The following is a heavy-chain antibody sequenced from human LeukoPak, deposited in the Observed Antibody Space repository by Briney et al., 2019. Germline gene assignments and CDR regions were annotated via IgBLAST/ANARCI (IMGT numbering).Heavy chain of an antibody. J-gene: IGHJ4*02. CDR1: GDSVSSVY. D-gene: IGHD1-14*01. CDR2: IYYNGYT. V-gene: IGHV4-59*08. Sequence: NPSETLSLTCNVSGDSVSSVYWSWIRQPPGKGLEWTGYIYYNGYTDYNPSLKSRVTISVDTSKNQLSLHLSSVTASDSAIYYCARHRRNLNEDRFREGEPNFDYWGQGTLVTVSS. CDR3: ARHRRNLNEDRFREGEPNFDY.